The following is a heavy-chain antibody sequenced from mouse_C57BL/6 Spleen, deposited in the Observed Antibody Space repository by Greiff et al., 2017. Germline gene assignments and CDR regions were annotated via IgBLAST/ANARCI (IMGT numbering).Heavy chain of an antibody. CDR1: GYTFTSYG. J-gene: IGHJ4*01. Sequence: VKVVESGAELARPGASVKLSCKASGYTFTSYGISWVKQRTGQGLEWIGEIYPRSGNTYYNEKFKGKATLTADKSSSTAYMELRSLTSEDSAVYFCARDSNPLYAMDYWGQGTSVTVSS. CDR3: ARDSNPLYAMDY. CDR2: IYPRSGNT. D-gene: IGHD2-5*01. V-gene: IGHV1-81*01.